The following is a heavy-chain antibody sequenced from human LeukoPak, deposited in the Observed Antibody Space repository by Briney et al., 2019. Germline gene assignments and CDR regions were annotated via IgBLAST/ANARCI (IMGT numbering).Heavy chain of an antibody. V-gene: IGHV3-7*01. CDR1: GFTFTTYW. CDR3: ARTYYDILTGYNPYFDY. J-gene: IGHJ4*02. D-gene: IGHD3-9*01. CDR2: INQDGTEK. Sequence: GGSLRLSCAASGFTFTTYWMSWVRQAPGKGLEWVANINQDGTEKYYVDSVKGRFTISRDYAKKSLFLQMNSLRAEDTAVYYCARTYYDILTGYNPYFDYWGQGILVTVSS.